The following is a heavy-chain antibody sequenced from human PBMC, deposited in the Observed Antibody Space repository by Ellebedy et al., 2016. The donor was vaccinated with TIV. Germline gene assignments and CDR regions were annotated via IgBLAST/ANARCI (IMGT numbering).Heavy chain of an antibody. CDR3: ARVSVTDYGDYVALDN. D-gene: IGHD4-17*01. CDR1: GITLSDYA. Sequence: PGGSLRLSCAAAGITLSDYAMTWVRQAPGKGLEWISGISGSGGNAYYADSVKGRFIISKDNSKNTLYLQMNSLGVEDTAVYYCARVSVTDYGDYVALDNWGRGTLVTVSS. J-gene: IGHJ4*02. CDR2: ISGSGGNA. V-gene: IGHV3-23*01.